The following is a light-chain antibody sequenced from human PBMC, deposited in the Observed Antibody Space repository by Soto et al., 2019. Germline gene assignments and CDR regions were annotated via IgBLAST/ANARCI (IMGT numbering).Light chain of an antibody. CDR3: QQYQTYSWT. J-gene: IGKJ1*01. V-gene: IGKV1-5*03. Sequence: DIQMTRSPSTLSASVGDRITITCRASQNINDWLAWYQQKPGNAPKLLVYKASGLESGVPSRFSGSGFGTEFTLTISSLQPDDFATYFCQQYQTYSWTFGQGTKVEAK. CDR2: KAS. CDR1: QNINDW.